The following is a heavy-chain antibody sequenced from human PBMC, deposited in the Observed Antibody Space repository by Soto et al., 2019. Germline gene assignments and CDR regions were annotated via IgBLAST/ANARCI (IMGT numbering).Heavy chain of an antibody. V-gene: IGHV4-59*01. Sequence: SETLSLTCTGSGGSISSYYWSWIRQPPGKGLEWIGYIYYSGSTNYNPSLKSRVTISVDTSKNHFSLKLSSVTAADTAVYYCARGIQLWSYYFDYWGQGTLGTV. CDR2: IYYSGST. CDR1: GGSISSYY. D-gene: IGHD5-18*01. J-gene: IGHJ4*02. CDR3: ARGIQLWSYYFDY.